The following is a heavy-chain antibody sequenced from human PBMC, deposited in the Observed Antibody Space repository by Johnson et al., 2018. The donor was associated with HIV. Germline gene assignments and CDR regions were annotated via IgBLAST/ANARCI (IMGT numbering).Heavy chain of an antibody. V-gene: IGHV3-48*03. CDR1: GFTFSSYE. CDR2: ISSSGSTI. J-gene: IGHJ3*02. D-gene: IGHD6-19*01. CDR3: ARDPPPSSSGSDAFDI. Sequence: VQLVESGGGVVQPGGSLRLSCAASGFTFSSYEMNWVRQAPGKGLEWVSYISSSGSTIYYADSVKGRFTISRDNGKNSLYLQMNSLRAEDTALYYCARDPPPSSSGSDAFDIWGQGTMVTVSS.